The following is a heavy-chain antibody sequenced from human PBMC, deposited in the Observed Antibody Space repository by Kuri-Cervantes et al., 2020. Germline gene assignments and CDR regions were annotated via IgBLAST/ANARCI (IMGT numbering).Heavy chain of an antibody. CDR1: GFTFDDYA. V-gene: IGHV3-9*01. Sequence: LSLTCAASGFTFDDYAMHWVRQAPGKGLEWVSGISWNSGSIGYADSVKGRFTISRDNAKNSLYLQMNSLRAEDTALYYCAKGARGWYVDYWGQGTLVTVSS. D-gene: IGHD6-19*01. J-gene: IGHJ4*02. CDR2: ISWNSGSI. CDR3: AKGARGWYVDY.